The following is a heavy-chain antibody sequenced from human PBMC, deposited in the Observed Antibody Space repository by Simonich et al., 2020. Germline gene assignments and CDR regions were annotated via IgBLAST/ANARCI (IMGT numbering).Heavy chain of an antibody. D-gene: IGHD6-19*01. CDR3: ARWIAVAGTGAYGMDV. V-gene: IGHV3-21*01. J-gene: IGHJ6*02. CDR2: ISSSSSYI. CDR1: GFTFSSYS. Sequence: EVQLVESGGGLVKPGGSLRLSCAASGFTFSSYSMNWVRQAPGKGLEWVSSISSSSSYIYYADPVKGRFTISRDNAKNSLYRQMNSLRAEDTAVYYCARWIAVAGTGAYGMDVWGQGTTVTVSS.